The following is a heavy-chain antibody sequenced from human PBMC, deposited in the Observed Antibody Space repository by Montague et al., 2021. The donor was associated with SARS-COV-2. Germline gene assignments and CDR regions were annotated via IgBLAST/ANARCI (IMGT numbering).Heavy chain of an antibody. CDR1: GFTFGDYG. D-gene: IGHD5-12*01. J-gene: IGHJ6*02. Sequence: SQRLSCAASGFTFGDYGMSWVRQAPGKGLEWVSGINWNGGSTGYADSVKGRFTISRDNAKNSLYLQMNSLRAEDTALYYCARVMSGYSGYDLRLIYYYHGMDVWGQGTTVPVSS. CDR2: INWNGGST. V-gene: IGHV3-20*04. CDR3: ARVMSGYSGYDLRLIYYYHGMDV.